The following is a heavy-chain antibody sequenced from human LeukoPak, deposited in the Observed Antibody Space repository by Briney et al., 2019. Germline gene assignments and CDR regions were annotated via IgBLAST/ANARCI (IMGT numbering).Heavy chain of an antibody. J-gene: IGHJ5*02. CDR1: GFTFSSYW. V-gene: IGHV3-74*01. Sequence: PGGSLRLSCAASGFTFSSYWMHWVRQAPGKGLVWVSRINSDGSSTSYADSVKGRFTISRDNAKNTLYLQMNSLRAEDTAVYYCARGRDSSSWRNWFDPWGQGTLVTVFS. CDR2: INSDGSST. D-gene: IGHD6-13*01. CDR3: ARGRDSSSWRNWFDP.